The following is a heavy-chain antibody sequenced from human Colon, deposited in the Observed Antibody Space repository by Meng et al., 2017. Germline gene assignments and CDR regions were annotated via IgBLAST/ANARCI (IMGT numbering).Heavy chain of an antibody. Sequence: QVQLQQSGPGLVKPSQTLPLPCAISGDSVSSYSAAWDWIRQSPSRGLEWLGRTYYRSRWYNDYAVSLKGRITITPDTSKNLFSLHLNSVTPEDTAIYYCARDLSSARYYFDNWGQGTLVTVSS. CDR3: ARDLSSARYYFDN. CDR1: GDSVSSYSAA. V-gene: IGHV6-1*01. J-gene: IGHJ4*02. CDR2: TYYRSRWYN. D-gene: IGHD3-22*01.